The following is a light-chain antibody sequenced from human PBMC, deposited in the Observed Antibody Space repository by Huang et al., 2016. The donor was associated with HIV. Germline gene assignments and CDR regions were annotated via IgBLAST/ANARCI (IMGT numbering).Light chain of an antibody. V-gene: IGKV3-15*01. CDR2: GAS. CDR1: QSVSSN. Sequence: EIVMTQSPATLSVSPGERATLSCRASQSVSSNLAWYQQKPGPAPRLLIYGASTRATGFPARFSGSGSGTEFTLTINSLQSEDFATYYCQQYDNWPLTFGGGTRVEIK. CDR3: QQYDNWPLT. J-gene: IGKJ4*01.